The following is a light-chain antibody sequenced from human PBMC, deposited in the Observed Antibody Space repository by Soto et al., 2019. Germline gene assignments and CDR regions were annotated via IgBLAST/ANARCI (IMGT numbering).Light chain of an antibody. CDR2: DVT. CDR3: CSFAGSFSYV. V-gene: IGLV2-11*01. Sequence: QSVLTQPRSVSGSPGQSVTISCTGTSSDVGRYDYVSWYQQHPGRAPKLIIYDVTERPAGVPDRFSGSKSGNTASLTISELQAEDEADYSCCSFAGSFSYVFGGGTKVTVL. J-gene: IGLJ1*01. CDR1: SSDVGRYDY.